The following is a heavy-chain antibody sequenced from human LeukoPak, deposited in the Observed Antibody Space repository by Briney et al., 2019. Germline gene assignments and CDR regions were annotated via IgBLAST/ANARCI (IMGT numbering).Heavy chain of an antibody. Sequence: PGGSLRLSCGASGFAFNSYCMNWVRQAPGKGLEWVSSISSSRCYIYYADSVKGRFTISRDNAKNSLYLQMNSLRAEDTAVYYCARDRGLRFLEWLSLLKYYYYGMDVWGQGTTVTVSS. D-gene: IGHD3-3*01. CDR1: GFAFNSYC. CDR3: ARDRGLRFLEWLSLLKYYYYGMDV. J-gene: IGHJ6*02. CDR2: ISSSRCYI. V-gene: IGHV3-21*01.